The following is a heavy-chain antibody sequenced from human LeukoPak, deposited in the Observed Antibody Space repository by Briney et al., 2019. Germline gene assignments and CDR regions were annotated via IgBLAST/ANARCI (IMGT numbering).Heavy chain of an antibody. D-gene: IGHD3-22*01. Sequence: SETLSLTCAVYGESLSKYYWTWIRQSPGKGLEWIGEINHRGSTNLNPSLKSRVTLSVDTSKHQFSLKLTSVTAADAAVYYCARGGRLFLPYWGQGTLVTVSS. V-gene: IGHV4-34*01. CDR3: ARGGRLFLPY. J-gene: IGHJ4*02. CDR2: INHRGST. CDR1: GESLSKYY.